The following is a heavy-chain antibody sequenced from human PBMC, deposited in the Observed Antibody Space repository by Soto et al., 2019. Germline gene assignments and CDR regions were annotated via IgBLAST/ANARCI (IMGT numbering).Heavy chain of an antibody. CDR3: ATGDTDYLTGHYIG. J-gene: IGHJ4*02. Sequence: QVQLQESGPGLVKPSQTLSLTCTVSGGSISSGDYYWSWIRQPPGKVLEWIGYIYYSGSTYYNPSLKSRVTISVDTSTNQFSLKRRSVTTADAAEYYHATGDTDYLTGHYIGCGPGTLLPVSS. CDR1: GGSISSGDYY. V-gene: IGHV4-30-4*01. CDR2: IYYSGST. D-gene: IGHD3-9*01.